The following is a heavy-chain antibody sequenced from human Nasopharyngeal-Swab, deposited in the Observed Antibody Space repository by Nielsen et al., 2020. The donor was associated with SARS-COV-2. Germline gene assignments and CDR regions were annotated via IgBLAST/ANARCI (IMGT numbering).Heavy chain of an antibody. J-gene: IGHJ6*02. D-gene: IGHD3-3*01. CDR3: ARDGLDYDFWSAYFMDV. Sequence: GGSLRPSCAASGFTFNNYNFNWVRQAQGKGLEWVSSISSSSSYIYYADSVKGRFTISRDNAKNSLYLQMNSLRAEDTAVYYCARDGLDYDFWSAYFMDVWGQGTTVTVSS. V-gene: IGHV3-21*01. CDR2: ISSSSSYI. CDR1: GFTFNNYN.